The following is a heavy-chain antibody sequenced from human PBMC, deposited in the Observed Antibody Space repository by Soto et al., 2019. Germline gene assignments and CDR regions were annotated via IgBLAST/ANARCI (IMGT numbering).Heavy chain of an antibody. J-gene: IGHJ2*01. V-gene: IGHV4-34*01. D-gene: IGHD3-3*01. CDR3: ARTYYDFWSGSHYWYFEL. CDR2: IHHTGST. Sequence: SETLSLTCAVYGGPFSGYYWSWIRQPPGKRLEWIGEIHHTGSTNYNPSLKSRVTISVDTSKNQFSLKLSSVTAADTAVYYCARTYYDFWSGSHYWYFELWGRGTLVTVSS. CDR1: GGPFSGYY.